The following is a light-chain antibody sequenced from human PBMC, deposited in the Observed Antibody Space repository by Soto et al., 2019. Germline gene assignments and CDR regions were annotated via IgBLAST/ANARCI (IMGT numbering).Light chain of an antibody. V-gene: IGKV3-15*01. CDR3: QQYNIWPLT. J-gene: IGKJ4*01. CDR2: GAA. Sequence: ETQMTQSPVTLSVSPGERVTLSCRASQSVNSDLAWYQKKPGQPPRLLIYGAATRATGIPARFSGSGSGTEFTLTINSLQSEDFALYYCQQYNIWPLTFGGGTRVQIK. CDR1: QSVNSD.